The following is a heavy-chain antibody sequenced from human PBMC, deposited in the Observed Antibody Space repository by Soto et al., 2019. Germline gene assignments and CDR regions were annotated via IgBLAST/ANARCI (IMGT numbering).Heavy chain of an antibody. Sequence: QVQLVQSGAEVKKPGASVKVSCKASGATFTNYDIKWVRQATGQGLEWMGWMKPNSGNTGYAQKFQGRVTMTRNTSISTAYMELSSLISEYTAVYYCARGRNGMAVWGQGTTVTVSS. V-gene: IGHV1-8*01. CDR2: MKPNSGNT. CDR3: ARGRNGMAV. CDR1: GATFTNYD. J-gene: IGHJ6*02.